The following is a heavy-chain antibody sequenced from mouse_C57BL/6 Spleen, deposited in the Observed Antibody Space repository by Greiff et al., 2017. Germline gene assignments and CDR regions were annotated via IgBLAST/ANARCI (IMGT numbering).Heavy chain of an antibody. D-gene: IGHD2-4*01. V-gene: IGHV2-5*01. CDR3: AKGGDYDDYAMDY. J-gene: IGHJ4*01. CDR2: IWRGGST. Sequence: VQLVESGPGLVQPSQSLSITCTVSGFSLTSYGVHWVRQSPGKGLEWLGVIWRGGSTDDNAAFMSRLSITKDNSKSQVFFKMNRLQADDTAIYCCAKGGDYDDYAMDYWGQGTSVTVSS. CDR1: GFSLTSYG.